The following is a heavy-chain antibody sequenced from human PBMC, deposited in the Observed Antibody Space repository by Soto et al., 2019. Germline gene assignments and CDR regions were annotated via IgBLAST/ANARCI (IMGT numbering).Heavy chain of an antibody. J-gene: IGHJ6*02. CDR3: AREGSYPNYHYDYGMDV. D-gene: IGHD3-16*02. CDR2: TRNKAHSYTT. V-gene: IGHV3-72*01. CDR1: GFTFSDHY. Sequence: EVQLVESGGGLVQPGGSLRLSCAASGFTFSDHYMDWVRQAPGKGLEWVGRTRNKAHSYTTEYAASVKGRFTMSRDDSKNSLYLQMNSLKTEDTAVYYCAREGSYPNYHYDYGMDVWGQGTTVTVSS.